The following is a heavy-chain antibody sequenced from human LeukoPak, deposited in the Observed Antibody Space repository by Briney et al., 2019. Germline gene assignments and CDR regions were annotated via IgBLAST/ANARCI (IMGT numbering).Heavy chain of an antibody. J-gene: IGHJ6*03. CDR2: ISAYNGNT. D-gene: IGHD6-13*01. CDR1: GYTFTSYG. V-gene: IGHV1-18*01. CDR3: ARDRRAAAGHYYYYYMDV. Sequence: ASVKVSCKASGYTFTSYGISWVRQAPGQGLEWMGWISAYNGNTNYAQKLQGRVTMTTDTSTSTAYMELRSLRSDDTAVYYCARDRRAAAGHYYYYYMDVWGKGTTVTVSS.